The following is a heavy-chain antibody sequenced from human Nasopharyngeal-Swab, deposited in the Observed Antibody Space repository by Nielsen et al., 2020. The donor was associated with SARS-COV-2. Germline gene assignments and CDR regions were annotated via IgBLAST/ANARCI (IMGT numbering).Heavy chain of an antibody. Sequence: GGSLRLSCAASGFTSSSYWMSWVRQAPGKGLEWVANIKQDGSEKYYVDSVKGRFTISRDNAKNSLYLQMNSLRAEDTAVYYCARGGVGAFDIWGQGTMVTVSS. D-gene: IGHD2-15*01. CDR3: ARGGVGAFDI. V-gene: IGHV3-7*03. CDR2: IKQDGSEK. J-gene: IGHJ3*02. CDR1: GFTSSSYW.